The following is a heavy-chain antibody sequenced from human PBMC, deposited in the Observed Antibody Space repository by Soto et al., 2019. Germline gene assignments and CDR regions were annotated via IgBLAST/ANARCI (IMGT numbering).Heavy chain of an antibody. J-gene: IGHJ4*02. Sequence: LSLTCPVSGGSVNGGGYYWTGVRQHPGKSLEWIGYIYYSGTAYYNPSLKRRVSISLDPSKNQFSLKLSSVTAADTAVYYCARGATTFPGDFVAYWGQGTLVTVSS. CDR2: IYYSGTA. V-gene: IGHV4-31*03. CDR3: ARGATTFPGDFVAY. D-gene: IGHD4-17*01. CDR1: GGSVNGGGYY.